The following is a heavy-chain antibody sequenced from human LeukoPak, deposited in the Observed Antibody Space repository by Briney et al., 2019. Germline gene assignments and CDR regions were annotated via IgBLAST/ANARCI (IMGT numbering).Heavy chain of an antibody. J-gene: IGHJ4*02. D-gene: IGHD6-13*01. V-gene: IGHV1-2*02. CDR2: INPNSGGT. CDR3: AAPDSSSLASVNFDY. Sequence: ASVKVSCKDSGYTFTGYYMHWVRQAPGQGLEWMGWINPNSGGTNYAQKFQGRVTMTRDTSISTAYMELSRLRSDDTAVYYCAAPDSSSLASVNFDYWGQGTLVTVSS. CDR1: GYTFTGYY.